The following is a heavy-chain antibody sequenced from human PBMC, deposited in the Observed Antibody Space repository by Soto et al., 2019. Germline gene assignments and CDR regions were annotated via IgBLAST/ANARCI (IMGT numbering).Heavy chain of an antibody. CDR3: ARIRFGGSSGWSQGFDY. CDR1: GFSLSTSGMC. J-gene: IGHJ4*02. V-gene: IGHV2-70*01. D-gene: IGHD6-19*01. Sequence: SGPTLVNPTQTLTLTCTFSGFSLSTSGMCVSWIRQPPGKALEWLALIDWDDDKYYSTSLKTRLTISKDTSKNQVVLTMTNMDPVNTATYYCARIRFGGSSGWSQGFDYWGQGTLVTVSS. CDR2: IDWDDDK.